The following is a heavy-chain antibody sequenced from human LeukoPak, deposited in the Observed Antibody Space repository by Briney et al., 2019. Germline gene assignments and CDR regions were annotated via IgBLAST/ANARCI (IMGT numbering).Heavy chain of an antibody. CDR3: ARYYGGGWWYFDL. CDR1: GGSVSSDSYY. D-gene: IGHD4-23*01. V-gene: IGHV4-34*01. Sequence: SETLSLTCTVSGGSVSSDSYYWSWIRQPPGKGLEWIGEINHSGSTNYNPSLKSRVTISVDTSKNQFSLRLSSVTAADTAVYYCARYYGGGWWYFDLWGRGTLVTVSS. CDR2: INHSGST. J-gene: IGHJ2*01.